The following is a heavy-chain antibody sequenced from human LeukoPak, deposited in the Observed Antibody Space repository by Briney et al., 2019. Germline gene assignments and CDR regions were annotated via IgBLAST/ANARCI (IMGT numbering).Heavy chain of an antibody. Sequence: PGGSLRLSCAASGFTFSSYAMHWVRQAPGKELEWVAVISYDGSNKYYADSVKGRFTISRDNSKNTLYLQMNSLRAEDTAVYYCARANTTLRYFDWLTNLLHPDYFDYWGQGTLVTVSS. V-gene: IGHV3-30-3*01. CDR2: ISYDGSNK. CDR1: GFTFSSYA. D-gene: IGHD3-9*01. J-gene: IGHJ4*02. CDR3: ARANTTLRYFDWLTNLLHPDYFDY.